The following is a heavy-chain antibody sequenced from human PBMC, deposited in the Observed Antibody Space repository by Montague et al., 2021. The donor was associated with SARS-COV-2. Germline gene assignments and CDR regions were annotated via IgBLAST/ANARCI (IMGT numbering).Heavy chain of an antibody. CDR2: VDYSGNT. CDR3: ARREFSYGWGD. V-gene: IGHV4-39*01. D-gene: IGHD3-10*01. Sequence: SETLSLTCTVTGGPISGSSDYWGWIRQSPGKGLEWIASVDYSGNTXYIPSLKSRLTISVDTSKNQFSLKLNSVTAADTALYYCARREFSYGWGDWGQGTLVTVSS. CDR1: GGPISGSSDY. J-gene: IGHJ4*02.